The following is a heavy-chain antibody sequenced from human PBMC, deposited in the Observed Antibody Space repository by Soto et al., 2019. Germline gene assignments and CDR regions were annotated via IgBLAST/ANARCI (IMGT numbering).Heavy chain of an antibody. D-gene: IGHD6-19*01. CDR2: ISWSGEK. CDR1: GLSITDSEMG. V-gene: IGHV2-26*01. CDR3: ARRHLAVAVSPWFDP. J-gene: IGHJ5*02. Sequence: QVTLKESGPVLVKPTETLTLRCTVSGLSITDSEMGVSGIGKPPGQPLEWLAHISWSGEKSNRTFLKSRLAISKDTSKSQIVLTMTNMDPADTATYYCARRHLAVAVSPWFDPWGQGIPVTVSS.